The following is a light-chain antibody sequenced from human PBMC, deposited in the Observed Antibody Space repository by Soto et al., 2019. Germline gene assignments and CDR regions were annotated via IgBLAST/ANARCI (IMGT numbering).Light chain of an antibody. Sequence: EIVLTQSPATLSLSPGERATLSCRASQSVSSSYLAWYQQKPGQAPRLLIYGASSRATGIPDRFSGSGSGTDFTLTISRLEPEDFAVYYCQQSGSSPLTFGGGTKVDIK. CDR3: QQSGSSPLT. J-gene: IGKJ4*01. CDR1: QSVSSSY. CDR2: GAS. V-gene: IGKV3-20*01.